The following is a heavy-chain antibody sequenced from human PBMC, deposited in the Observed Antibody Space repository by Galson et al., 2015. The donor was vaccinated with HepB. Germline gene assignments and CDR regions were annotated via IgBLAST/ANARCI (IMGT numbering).Heavy chain of an antibody. V-gene: IGHV6-1*01. Sequence: CAISGDSVSSTSSTWVWVRRSPSRGLEWLGRTYYRSKWYNDYAVSVKGRITINPDTSKNQFSLELNSVTPEDTAVYYCSRGNYGSGGVPYWGQGALVTVSS. D-gene: IGHD6-25*01. J-gene: IGHJ4*02. CDR1: GDSVSSTSST. CDR3: SRGNYGSGGVPY. CDR2: TYYRSKWYN.